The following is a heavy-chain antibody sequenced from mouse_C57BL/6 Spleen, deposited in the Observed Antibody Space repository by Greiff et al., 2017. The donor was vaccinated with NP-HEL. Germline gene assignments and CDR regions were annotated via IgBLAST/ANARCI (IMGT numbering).Heavy chain of an antibody. CDR2: IYPGDGDT. CDR1: GYAFSSYW. Sequence: QVQLQQSGAELVKPGASVKISCKASGYAFSSYWMNWVKQRPGKGLEWIGQIYPGDGDTNYNGKFKGKATLTADKSSSTAYMQPSSLAPTESAVYFCARELNYDYDDFEYWGQGTTLTVSS. CDR3: ARELNYDYDDFEY. V-gene: IGHV1-80*01. J-gene: IGHJ2*01. D-gene: IGHD2-4*01.